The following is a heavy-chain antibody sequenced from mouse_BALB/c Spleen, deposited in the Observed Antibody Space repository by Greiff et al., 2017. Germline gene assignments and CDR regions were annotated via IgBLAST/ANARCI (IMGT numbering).Heavy chain of an antibody. J-gene: IGHJ4*01. Sequence: EVQLQESGPGLVKPSQSLSLTCSVTGYSITSGYYWNWIRQFPGNKLEWMGYISYDGSNNYNPSLKNRISITRDTSKNQFFLKLNSVTTEDTATYYCARDQGGNYYAMDYWGQGTSVTVSS. V-gene: IGHV3-6*02. CDR2: ISYDGSN. CDR3: ARDQGGNYYAMDY. D-gene: IGHD1-1*02. CDR1: GYSITSGYY.